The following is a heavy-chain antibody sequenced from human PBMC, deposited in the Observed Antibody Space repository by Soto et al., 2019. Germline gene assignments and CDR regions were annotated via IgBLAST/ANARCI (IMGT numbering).Heavy chain of an antibody. CDR1: GYTFTSYG. CDR2: ISAYNGNT. V-gene: IGHV1-18*04. J-gene: IGHJ5*02. CDR3: ARDRGVLGIVVVPAAIDPWFDP. D-gene: IGHD2-2*03. Sequence: ASVTVSCKASGYTFTSYGISWVRQAPGQGLERMGWISAYNGNTNYAQKLQGRVTMTTDTSTSTAYMEMRSLRSDDTAVYYCARDRGVLGIVVVPAAIDPWFDPWGQGTLVTVSS.